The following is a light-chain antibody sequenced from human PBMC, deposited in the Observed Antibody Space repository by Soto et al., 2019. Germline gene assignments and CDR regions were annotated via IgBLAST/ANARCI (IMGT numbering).Light chain of an antibody. V-gene: IGLV2-14*01. CDR2: EVS. Sequence: QSVLTQPASVSGSPGQSITISCTGTSSDVGGYNYVSWYQQHPGKAPKLMIYEVSNRPSGVSNRFSGSKSGNTASLTISGFQAEDEAEYDCSSYTSSSTLVVFGGGTKLTVL. CDR3: SSYTSSSTLVV. CDR1: SSDVGGYNY. J-gene: IGLJ2*01.